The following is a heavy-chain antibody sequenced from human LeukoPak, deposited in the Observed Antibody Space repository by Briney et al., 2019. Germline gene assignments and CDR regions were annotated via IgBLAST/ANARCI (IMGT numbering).Heavy chain of an antibody. CDR3: ARGGLSPPKYSSSWELTYYYYGMDV. Sequence: ASVRVSCKASGYTFTSYDINWVRQAPGQGLEWMAWMNPNSGNTVYAQTFQGRVTMTRNTSMSTAYMELSSLRSEDTAVYYCARGGLSPPKYSSSWELTYYYYGMDVWGQGTTVTVSS. CDR2: MNPNSGNT. V-gene: IGHV1-8*01. CDR1: GYTFTSYD. D-gene: IGHD6-13*01. J-gene: IGHJ6*02.